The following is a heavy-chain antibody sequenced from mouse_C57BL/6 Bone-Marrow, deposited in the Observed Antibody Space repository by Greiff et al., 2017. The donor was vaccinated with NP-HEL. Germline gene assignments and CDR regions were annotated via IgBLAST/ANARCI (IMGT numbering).Heavy chain of an antibody. V-gene: IGHV1-4*01. CDR2: INPSSGYT. J-gene: IGHJ2*01. CDR3: ARGNYYGPPKDY. CDR1: GYTFTSYT. Sequence: ESGAELARPGASVKMSCKASGYTFTSYTMHWVKQRPGQGLEWIGYINPSSGYTKYNQKFKDKATLTADKSSSTAYMQLSSLTSEDSAVYYCARGNYYGPPKDYWGQGTTLTVSS. D-gene: IGHD1-1*01.